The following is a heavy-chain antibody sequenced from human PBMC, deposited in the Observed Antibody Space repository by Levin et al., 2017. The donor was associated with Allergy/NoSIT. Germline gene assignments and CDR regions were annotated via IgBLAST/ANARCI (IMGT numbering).Heavy chain of an antibody. CDR1: GFTFDDYT. Sequence: GESLKISCAASGFTFDDYTMLWVRQAPGKGLEWVSLISWDGGSTYYADSVKGRFTISRDNSKNSLYLQMNSLRTEDTALYYCAKSPLTGYYFFDYWGQGTLVTVSS. J-gene: IGHJ4*02. CDR3: AKSPLTGYYFFDY. V-gene: IGHV3-43*01. D-gene: IGHD3-9*01. CDR2: ISWDGGST.